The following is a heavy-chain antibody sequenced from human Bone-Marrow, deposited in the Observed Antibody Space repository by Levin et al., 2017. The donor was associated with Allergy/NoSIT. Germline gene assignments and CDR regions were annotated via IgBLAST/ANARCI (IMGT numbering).Heavy chain of an antibody. CDR3: GRDRTMENPVGDFWYYGVDV. Sequence: PSETLSLTCTVSGGSISGHHWSWIRQTPGKGLEWIGHIHYSGPAKYNPSLKSRVTIPVETSNNQFSLKLTSVTAADTAIYYCGRDRTMENPVGDFWYYGVDVWGQGTTVSVSS. CDR1: GGSISGHH. J-gene: IGHJ6*02. D-gene: IGHD1-14*01. V-gene: IGHV4-59*11. CDR2: IHYSGPA.